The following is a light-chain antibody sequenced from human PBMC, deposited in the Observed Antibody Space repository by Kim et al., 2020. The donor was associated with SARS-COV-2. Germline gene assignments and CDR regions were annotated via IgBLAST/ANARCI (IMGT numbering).Light chain of an antibody. CDR1: QDISND. J-gene: IGKJ3*01. V-gene: IGKV1-33*01. Sequence: SASVGDRVTITCQASQDISNDLNWYQQKPGKAPKLLIYDASNLETGVPSRFSGSGSGTDFTFTISSLQPEDIATYYCQQYDNLFTFGPGTKVDIK. CDR2: DAS. CDR3: QQYDNLFT.